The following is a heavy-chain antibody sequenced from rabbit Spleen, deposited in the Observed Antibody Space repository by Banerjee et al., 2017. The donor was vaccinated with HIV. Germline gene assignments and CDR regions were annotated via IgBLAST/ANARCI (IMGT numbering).Heavy chain of an antibody. J-gene: IGHJ4*01. CDR3: ARGGGL. V-gene: IGHV1S7*01. Sequence: QLKESGGGRVQPGGSLKLSCKASGVDFSSYYMSWVRQAPGKGLEWIGYIDPVFGSAYYASWVNGRFSISRENTQNTVSLQLNSLTAADTATYFCARGGGLWGQGTLVTVS. CDR2: IDPVFGSA. CDR1: GVDFSSYY.